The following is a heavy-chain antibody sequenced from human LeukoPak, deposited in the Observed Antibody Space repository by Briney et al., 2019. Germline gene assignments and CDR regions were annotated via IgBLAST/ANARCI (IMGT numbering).Heavy chain of an antibody. CDR3: ARVASKGGMDV. V-gene: IGHV4-59*01. D-gene: IGHD5/OR15-5a*01. CDR1: GGSIGSYH. J-gene: IGHJ6*02. CDR2: VHYTWNT. Sequence: PSETLSLTCSVSGGSIGSYHWSWIRQPPGKGLEWIGHVHYTWNTKYNPSLTGRVSISLDRSKDQFSLSLSSLTAADTAVYYCARVASKGGMDVWGQGTTVIVSS.